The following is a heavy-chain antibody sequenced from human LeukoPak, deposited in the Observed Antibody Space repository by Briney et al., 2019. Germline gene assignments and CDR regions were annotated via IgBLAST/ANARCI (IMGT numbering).Heavy chain of an antibody. CDR3: ARDVPVTPDAFDI. V-gene: IGHV3-53*01. Sequence: TGGSLRLSCAASGFTVSSNYMSWVRQAPGKGLEWVSVIYSGGSTYYADSVKGRFTISRDNSKNTLYLQMNSLRAEDTAVYYCARDVPVTPDAFDIWGQGTMVTVSS. CDR2: IYSGGST. CDR1: GFTVSSNY. J-gene: IGHJ3*02. D-gene: IGHD2-15*01.